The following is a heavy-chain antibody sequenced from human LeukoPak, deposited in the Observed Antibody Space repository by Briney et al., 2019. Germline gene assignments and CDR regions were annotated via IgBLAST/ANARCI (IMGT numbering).Heavy chain of an antibody. CDR3: ARTVTMVRGVIAEYNWFDH. V-gene: IGHV3-53*04. CDR2: IYSGVST. J-gene: IGHJ5*02. CDR1: GFTVSSNY. Sequence: GGSLRLSCAASGFTVSSNYMSWVRQAPGKGLYWVSVIYSGVSTYYADSRKCRFTISTHNSKKTLYLQMNSLRAEDTAVYYCARTVTMVRGVIAEYNWFDHWGQGTLVTVSS. D-gene: IGHD3-10*01.